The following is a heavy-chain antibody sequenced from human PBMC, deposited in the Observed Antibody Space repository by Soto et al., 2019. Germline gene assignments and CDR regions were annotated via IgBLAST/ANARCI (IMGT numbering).Heavy chain of an antibody. CDR1: GDSVSSNSAA. CDR3: ARDIPYYYDSSGGYYYGMDV. CDR2: TYYRSKWYN. D-gene: IGHD3-22*01. J-gene: IGHJ6*02. Sequence: PSQTLSLTCAISGDSVSSNSAAWNWIRQSPSRGLEWLGRTYYRSKWYNDYAVSVKSRITINPDTSKNQFSLQLNSVTPEDTAVYYCARDIPYYYDSSGGYYYGMDVWGQGTTVTVSS. V-gene: IGHV6-1*01.